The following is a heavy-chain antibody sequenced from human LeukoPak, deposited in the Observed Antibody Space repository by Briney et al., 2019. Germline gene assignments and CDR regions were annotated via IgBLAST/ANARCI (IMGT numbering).Heavy chain of an antibody. CDR3: ASPRYLGRYGMDV. D-gene: IGHD3-10*01. J-gene: IGHJ6*02. V-gene: IGHV1-69*13. CDR2: IIPIFGTA. Sequence: SVKVSCKASGYTFTSYGISWVRQAPGQGLEWMGGIIPIFGTANYAQKFQGRVTITADESASTAYMELSSLRSEDTAVYYCASPRYLGRYGMDVWGQGTTVTVSS. CDR1: GYTFTSYG.